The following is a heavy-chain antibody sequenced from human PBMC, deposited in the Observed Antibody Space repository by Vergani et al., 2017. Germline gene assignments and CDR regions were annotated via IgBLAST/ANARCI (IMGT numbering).Heavy chain of an antibody. J-gene: IGHJ4*02. CDR3: ARGGTPGGWYRPPYDY. V-gene: IGHV1-46*03. CDR2: INPSGGST. CDR1: GYTFTSYY. D-gene: IGHD6-19*01. Sequence: QVQLVQSGAEVKKPGASVKVSCKASGYTFTSYYMHWVRQAPGQGLEWMGIINPSGGSTSYAQKFQGRVTMTRDTSTSTVYMELSSLRSEDTAVYYCARGGTPGGWYRPPYDYWGQGTLVTVSS.